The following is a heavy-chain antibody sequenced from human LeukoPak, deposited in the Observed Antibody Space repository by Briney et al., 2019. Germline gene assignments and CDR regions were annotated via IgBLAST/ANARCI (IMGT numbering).Heavy chain of an antibody. CDR3: AKDRYYGSGSEYYYYGMDV. CDR1: GFTFSSYG. J-gene: IGHJ6*02. V-gene: IGHV3-30*18. D-gene: IGHD3-10*01. CDR2: ISYDGSNK. Sequence: GGSLRLSCAASGFTFSSYGMHWVRQAPGKGLEWVAVISYDGSNKYYADSVKGRFTISRDNSKNTLYLQMNSLRAEDTAVYYCAKDRYYGSGSEYYYYGMDVWGQGTTVNVSS.